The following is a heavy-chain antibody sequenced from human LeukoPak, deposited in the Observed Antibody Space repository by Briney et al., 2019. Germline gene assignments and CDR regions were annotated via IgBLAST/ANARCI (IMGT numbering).Heavy chain of an antibody. CDR3: ARDKESGITMIVVVSHAFDI. D-gene: IGHD3-22*01. Sequence: SETLSLTCTVSGGSISSSSYYWGWIRQPPGKGLEWIGSIYYSGSTYYNPSLKSRVTISVDTSKNQFSLKLSSVTAADTAVYYCARDKESGITMIVVVSHAFDIWGQGTMVTVSS. J-gene: IGHJ3*02. CDR1: GGSISSSSYY. CDR2: IYYSGST. V-gene: IGHV4-39*07.